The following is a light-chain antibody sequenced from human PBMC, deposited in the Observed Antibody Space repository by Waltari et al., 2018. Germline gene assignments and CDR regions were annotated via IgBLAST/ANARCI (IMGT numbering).Light chain of an antibody. CDR2: DAS. Sequence: EIVLTQSPATLSLSPGERATLSCRASQSISTYLGWYQQKPGQAPRLLIYDASKRATDIPARFSGSGSGTDFTLAISSLEPEDFAVYYCQQYYSTPPTFGQGTRVEIK. CDR1: QSISTY. J-gene: IGKJ1*01. V-gene: IGKV3-11*01. CDR3: QQYYSTPPT.